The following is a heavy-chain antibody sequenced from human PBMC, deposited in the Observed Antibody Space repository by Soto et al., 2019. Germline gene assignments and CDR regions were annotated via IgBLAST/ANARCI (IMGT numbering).Heavy chain of an antibody. CDR3: ARDRGIAAAGRWYFYL. V-gene: IGHV4-61*01. CDR2: IYYSGST. CDR1: GGSVSSGSYY. J-gene: IGHJ2*01. Sequence: QVQLQESGPGLVKPSEHLSLTCTVSGGSVSSGSYYWSWIRQPPGKGLQWFGYIYYSGSTNYYPSLKSRVTISVDTSKNQFSLKLSCVTAADTAVYYCARDRGIAAAGRWYFYLWGRGTLVTVSS. D-gene: IGHD6-13*01.